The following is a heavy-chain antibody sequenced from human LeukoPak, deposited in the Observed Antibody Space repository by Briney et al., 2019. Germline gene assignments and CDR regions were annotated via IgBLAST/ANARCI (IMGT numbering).Heavy chain of an antibody. CDR1: GYTFTGYY. V-gene: IGHV1-2*02. J-gene: IGHJ4*02. CDR2: INPNSGGT. D-gene: IGHD2-2*01. CDR3: ARAQPMYQLLVPLGY. Sequence: ASVKLSCTPSGYTFTGYYMHWVRQAPGQGLEWLGWINPNSGGTNYAQTFQARVTMTRDTSISTPYLEMSRLRSDDTAVYYCARAQPMYQLLVPLGYWGKGTLVTVFS.